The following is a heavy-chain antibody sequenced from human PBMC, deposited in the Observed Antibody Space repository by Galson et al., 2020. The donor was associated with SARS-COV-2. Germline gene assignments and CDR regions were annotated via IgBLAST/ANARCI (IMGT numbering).Heavy chain of an antibody. D-gene: IGHD3-16*02. CDR2: INHSGST. V-gene: IGHV4-34*01. CDR3: ASTRYHEYIWGTDRNGFDI. CDR1: GGSFSIYY. Sequence: SETLSLTCAVYGGSFSIYYWSWIRQPPGKGLEWIGEINHSGSTNYNASLKSRVTISVDTSKNQFSLKLSSLTAADTAVYYCASTRYHEYIWGTDRNGFDIWGQGTMVTVSS. J-gene: IGHJ3*02.